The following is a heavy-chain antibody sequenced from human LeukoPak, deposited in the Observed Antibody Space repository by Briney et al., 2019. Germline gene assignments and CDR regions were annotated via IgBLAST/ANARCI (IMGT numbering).Heavy chain of an antibody. CDR2: IRQDEGEK. Sequence: PGGSLRLSCAASGFTFSAYYMSWVRQAPGKGLEWVANIRQDEGEKFYVDSVKGRFTISRDNAKNLLYLQMNSLRAEDTAVYCCARVGGAWYSDYWGQGTLVTVSS. D-gene: IGHD2-15*01. CDR3: ARVGGAWYSDY. CDR1: GFTFSAYY. V-gene: IGHV3-7*03. J-gene: IGHJ4*02.